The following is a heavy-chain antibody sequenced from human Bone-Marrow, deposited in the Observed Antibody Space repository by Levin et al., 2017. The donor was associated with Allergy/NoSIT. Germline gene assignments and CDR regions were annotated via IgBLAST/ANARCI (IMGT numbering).Heavy chain of an antibody. CDR3: ARGGSGGWSDQFFRN. CDR1: GFTFSVYG. CDR2: ITASDSTA. D-gene: IGHD6-19*01. Sequence: GESLKISCAASGFTFSVYGMNWVRQAPGKGLEWVSYITASDSTALYADSVKGRFTISRDNAKNSLYLQMNSLRDEDTAVYYCARGGSGGWSDQFFRNRGQGTLVTVSS. V-gene: IGHV3-48*02. J-gene: IGHJ1*01.